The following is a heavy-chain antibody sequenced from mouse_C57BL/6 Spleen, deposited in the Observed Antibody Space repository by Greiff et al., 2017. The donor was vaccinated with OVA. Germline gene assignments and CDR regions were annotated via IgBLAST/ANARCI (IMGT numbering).Heavy chain of an antibody. CDR1: GYTFTSYW. D-gene: IGHD1-1*01. CDR2: IDPSDSYT. J-gene: IGHJ1*03. V-gene: IGHV1-50*01. Sequence: QVQLKQPGAELVKPGASVKLSCKASGYTFTSYWMQWVKQRPGQGLEWIGEIDPSDSYTNYNQKFKGKATLTVDTSSSTAYMQLSSLTSEDSAVYYCYYYGSSYGYFDVWGTGTTVTVSS. CDR3: YYYGSSYGYFDV.